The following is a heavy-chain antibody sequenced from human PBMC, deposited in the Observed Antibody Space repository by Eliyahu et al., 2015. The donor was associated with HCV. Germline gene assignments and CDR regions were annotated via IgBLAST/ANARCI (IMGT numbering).Heavy chain of an antibody. CDR1: GFTFSSYW. CDR3: ARSSTNFDY. J-gene: IGHJ4*02. CDR2: XNSDGSRT. D-gene: IGHD2-2*01. Sequence: EVQLVESGGGLVQPGGSLXLSCXAXGFTFSSYWMHWVRQAPGKGLVWVSRXNSDGSRTNNADSVKGRFTISRDNAKNTLYLQMNSLRAEDTAIYYCARSSTNFDYWGQGTLVTVSS. V-gene: IGHV3-74*01.